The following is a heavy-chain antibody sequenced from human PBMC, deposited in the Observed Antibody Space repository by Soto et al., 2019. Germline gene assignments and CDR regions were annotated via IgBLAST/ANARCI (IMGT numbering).Heavy chain of an antibody. CDR3: TRDRSFGMDV. CDR2: IYDNGIT. Sequence: QVPLQESGPGLVKPSQTLSLTCNVSGGSISGGRYYWNWIRQHPGKGLEWIGNIYDNGITYYNPSLKSRVIISEDTSKNQFSLRLSSVTAADTAVYYCTRDRSFGMDVWGQGTTVTVSS. V-gene: IGHV4-31*03. J-gene: IGHJ6*02. CDR1: GGSISGGRYY.